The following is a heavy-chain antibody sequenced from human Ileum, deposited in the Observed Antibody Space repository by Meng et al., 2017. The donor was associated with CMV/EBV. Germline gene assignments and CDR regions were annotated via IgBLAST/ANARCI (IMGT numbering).Heavy chain of an antibody. Sequence: GESLKISCAVSGFTFSDHYINWVRQAPGKGLEWVSSISSSSSYIYYADSMRGRFTISRDNAKNSVYLQMNSLRAEDTAAYYCARDRNMFHGMDVWGQGTTVTVSS. D-gene: IGHD3-10*02. CDR3: ARDRNMFHGMDV. CDR2: ISSSSSYI. CDR1: GFTFSDHY. J-gene: IGHJ6*02. V-gene: IGHV3-21*01.